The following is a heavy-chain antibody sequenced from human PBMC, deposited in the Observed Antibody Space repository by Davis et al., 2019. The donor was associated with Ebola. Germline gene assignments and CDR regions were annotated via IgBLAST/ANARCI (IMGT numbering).Heavy chain of an antibody. J-gene: IGHJ3*01. Sequence: GESLKISCAASGFTFSDYYMSWIRQAPGKGLEWVSSISSSGSTIYYADSVKGRFTISRDNSRNTLYLQMNGLRVEDTAMYYCAKDTANIWFDVWGQGTMVTVSS. V-gene: IGHV3-11*01. CDR1: GFTFSDYY. CDR3: AKDTANIWFDV. CDR2: ISSSGSTI. D-gene: IGHD2-21*02.